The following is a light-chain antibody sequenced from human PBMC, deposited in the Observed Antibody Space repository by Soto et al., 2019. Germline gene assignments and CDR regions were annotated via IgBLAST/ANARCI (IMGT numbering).Light chain of an antibody. CDR1: RSNIGGNT. Sequence: QSVLTQPPSASGTPGQRVTISCSGSRSNIGGNTVNWYKQLPGTAPKLLIYSNNQRPSGVPDRFSGSKSGTSASLAISGLQSEDEADYYCAAWDDSLNGYVFGTGTKLTVL. CDR2: SNN. CDR3: AAWDDSLNGYV. J-gene: IGLJ1*01. V-gene: IGLV1-44*01.